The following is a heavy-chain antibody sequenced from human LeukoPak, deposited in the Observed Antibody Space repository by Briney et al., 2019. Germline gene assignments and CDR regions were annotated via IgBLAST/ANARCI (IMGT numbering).Heavy chain of an antibody. CDR1: GGSISTHY. J-gene: IGHJ3*01. CDR3: AREYSSSSGKNAFDV. D-gene: IGHD6-6*01. V-gene: IGHV4-4*07. CDR2: IYASGNT. Sequence: SETLSLTCTVSGGSISTHYWSLIRQPAGKGLEWIGRIYASGNTNYNPSLKSRVTMSLDTSKNQFSLRLTSVTAADTAVYYCAREYSSSSGKNAFDVWGQGTMVTVSS.